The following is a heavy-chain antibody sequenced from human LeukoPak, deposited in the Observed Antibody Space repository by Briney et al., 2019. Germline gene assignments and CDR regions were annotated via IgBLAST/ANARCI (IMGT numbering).Heavy chain of an antibody. Sequence: SETLSLTCTVSGGSISSYYWSWIRQPPGKGLEWIGYIYYSGSTNYNPSLKSRVTISVDTSKNQFSLKLSSVTAADTAVYYCARDFFSGPPGYWGQGTLVTVSS. D-gene: IGHD6-25*01. CDR1: GGSISSYY. CDR3: ARDFFSGPPGY. V-gene: IGHV4-59*12. J-gene: IGHJ4*02. CDR2: IYYSGST.